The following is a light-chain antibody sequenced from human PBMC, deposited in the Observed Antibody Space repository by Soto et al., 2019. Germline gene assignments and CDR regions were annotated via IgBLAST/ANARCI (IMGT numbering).Light chain of an antibody. Sequence: QSVLTQPPSVSGAPGQRVTISCTGSSSNIGAGYDVHWYQQLLGTAPKLLIYGNSNRPSGVPDRFSGSKSGTSASLAITGLQAEDEADYYCQSYDSSLSGHVVFGGGTQLTVL. V-gene: IGLV1-40*01. CDR1: SSNIGAGYD. CDR2: GNS. CDR3: QSYDSSLSGHVV. J-gene: IGLJ2*01.